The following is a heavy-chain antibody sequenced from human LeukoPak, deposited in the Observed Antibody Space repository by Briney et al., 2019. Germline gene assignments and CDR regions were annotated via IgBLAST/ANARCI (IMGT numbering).Heavy chain of an antibody. V-gene: IGHV4-39*07. J-gene: IGHJ4*02. Sequence: PSETLSLTCTVSGGSISSSSYYWGWIRQPPGKGLEWIGSIYHSGSTNYNPSLKSRVTISVDTSKNQLSLKLSSVTAADTAVYYCARLNRLTGIAVAGTVLWGQGTLVTVSS. CDR1: GGSISSSSYY. CDR2: IYHSGST. CDR3: ARLNRLTGIAVAGTVL. D-gene: IGHD6-19*01.